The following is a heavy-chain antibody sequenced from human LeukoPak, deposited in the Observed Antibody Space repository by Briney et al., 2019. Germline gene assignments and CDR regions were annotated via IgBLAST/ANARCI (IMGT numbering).Heavy chain of an antibody. CDR1: GGSISNGGYY. V-gene: IGHV4-30-2*01. J-gene: IGHJ4*02. Sequence: PSQTLSLTCTVSGGSISNGGYYWSWIRQPPGKGLEWIGYIYHSGSTYYNPSLKSRVTISVDRSKNQFSLKLSSVTAADTAVYYCARAGDSSRTHWGQGTLVTVSS. D-gene: IGHD6-13*01. CDR2: IYHSGST. CDR3: ARAGDSSRTH.